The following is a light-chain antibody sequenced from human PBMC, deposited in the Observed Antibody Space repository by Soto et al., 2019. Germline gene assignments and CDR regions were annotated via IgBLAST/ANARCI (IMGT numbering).Light chain of an antibody. V-gene: IGKV3-20*01. J-gene: IGKJ4*01. Sequence: PGERATLSCRASQSVSSSYFAWYQQKPGQAPRLLIYGASNRATGIPDRFSGGWTATDFTLTISRLEPEDFALYYCQQYDESPLTFGGGTKVDIK. CDR3: QQYDESPLT. CDR2: GAS. CDR1: QSVSSSY.